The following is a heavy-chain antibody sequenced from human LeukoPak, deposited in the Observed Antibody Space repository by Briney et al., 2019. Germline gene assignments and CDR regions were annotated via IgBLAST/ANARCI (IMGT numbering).Heavy chain of an antibody. CDR2: IHYSGNT. Sequence: SETLSFNCTGYGGSINSYYWSWIRQPPGKGLQWIGCIHYSGNTNYNPSLKSRVTISVDTSKNQFSLKLSSVTAADTAVYYCARTTMVRGTYYMDVWGKGTTVTISS. CDR3: ARTTMVRGTYYMDV. CDR1: GGSINSYY. V-gene: IGHV4-59*01. D-gene: IGHD3-10*01. J-gene: IGHJ6*03.